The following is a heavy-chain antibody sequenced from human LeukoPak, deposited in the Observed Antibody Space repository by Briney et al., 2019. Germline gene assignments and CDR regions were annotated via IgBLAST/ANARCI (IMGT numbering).Heavy chain of an antibody. D-gene: IGHD2-15*01. J-gene: IGHJ4*02. CDR1: GFTFSDYW. CDR3: ARDRGGSWDY. CDR2: INSDGSST. Sequence: GGSLRLSCAVSGFTFSDYWIHWIRQAPGKGLEWVSRINSDGSSTTYADSVKGRFTISRDNAKKTLYLQMNSLRAEDTAVYYCARDRGGSWDYWGQGTLSPSPQ. V-gene: IGHV3-74*01.